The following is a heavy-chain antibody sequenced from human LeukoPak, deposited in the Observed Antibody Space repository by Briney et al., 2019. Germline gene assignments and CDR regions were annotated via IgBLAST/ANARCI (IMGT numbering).Heavy chain of an antibody. J-gene: IGHJ6*03. CDR3: ARIEYSSSRYYYYYMDV. CDR1: GYSISSGYY. Sequence: SETLSLTCTVSGYSISSGYYWGWIRQPPGKGLEWIGSIYHSGSTYYNPPLKSRVTISVDTSKNQFSLKLSSVTAADTAVYYCARIEYSSSRYYYYYMDVWGRGTTVTVSS. CDR2: IYHSGST. D-gene: IGHD6-6*01. V-gene: IGHV4-38-2*02.